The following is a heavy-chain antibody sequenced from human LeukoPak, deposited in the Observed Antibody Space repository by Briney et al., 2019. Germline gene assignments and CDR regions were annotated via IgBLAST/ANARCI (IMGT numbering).Heavy chain of an antibody. CDR2: IYPGDSDT. CDR1: EYTFPTYW. Sequence: GESLKISCKGSEYTFPTYWIGWVRQMPGKGLEWMGIIYPGDSDTRYSPSFQGQVTISADKSISTTYLQWSSLKASDTAMYYCARLSRRPLNWGSTRGAFFDYWGQGTLITVSS. CDR3: ARLSRRPLNWGSTRGAFFDY. J-gene: IGHJ4*02. D-gene: IGHD7-27*01. V-gene: IGHV5-51*01.